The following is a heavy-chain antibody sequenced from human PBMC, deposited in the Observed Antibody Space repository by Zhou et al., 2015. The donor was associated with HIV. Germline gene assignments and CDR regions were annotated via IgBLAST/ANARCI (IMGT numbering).Heavy chain of an antibody. V-gene: IGHV1-69*02. CDR2: IIPILGIA. Sequence: QVQLVQSGAEVKKPGSSVKVSCKASGGTFSSYTISWVRQAPGQGLEWMGRIIPILGIANYAQKFQGRVTITADKSTSTAYMELSSLRSEDTAVYYCASDTGIAVAGTPTEDAFDIWGQGTMVTVSS. CDR3: ASDTGIAVAGTPTEDAFDI. J-gene: IGHJ3*02. D-gene: IGHD6-19*01. CDR1: GGTFSSYT.